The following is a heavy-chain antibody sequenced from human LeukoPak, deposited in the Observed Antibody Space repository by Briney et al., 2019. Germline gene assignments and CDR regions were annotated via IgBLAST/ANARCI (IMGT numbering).Heavy chain of an antibody. Sequence: GGSLRLSCAASGFTFISYSMNWVRQAPGKGLEGVSYISSSSSTIYYADSVKGRFTISRDNAKNSLYLQMNSLRAEDTAVYYCARDPRILDGNPDYWGQGTLVTVSS. J-gene: IGHJ4*02. CDR1: GFTFISYS. V-gene: IGHV3-48*04. CDR3: ARDPRILDGNPDY. CDR2: ISSSSSTI. D-gene: IGHD4-23*01.